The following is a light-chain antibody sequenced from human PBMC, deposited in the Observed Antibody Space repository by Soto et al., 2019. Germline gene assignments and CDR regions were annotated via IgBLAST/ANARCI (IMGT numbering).Light chain of an antibody. V-gene: IGKV3-20*01. J-gene: IGKJ5*01. CDR3: QQYGSSPPWT. CDR1: QSISSSY. CDR2: GAS. Sequence: EILLTQSPGTLPLSPGERATLSCRASQSISSSYLAWYQQKPGQAPRLLIYGASSRATGIPDRFSGSGSGTDFTLTISRLEPEDFAVYYCQQYGSSPPWTFGQGTRLEIK.